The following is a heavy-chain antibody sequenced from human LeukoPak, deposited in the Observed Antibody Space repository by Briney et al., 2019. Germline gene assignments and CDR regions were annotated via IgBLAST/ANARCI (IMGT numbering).Heavy chain of an antibody. V-gene: IGHV1-2*02. CDR2: INPNSGGT. CDR3: AREGSHYYGSGSYGPEGYNWFDP. D-gene: IGHD3-10*01. Sequence: ASVKVSCKASGYTFTGYYMHWVRQAPGQGLEWMGWINPNSGGTNYAQKFQGRVTMTRDTSISTAYMELSRLRSDDTAVYYCAREGSHYYGSGSYGPEGYNWFDPWGQGTLVTVSS. J-gene: IGHJ5*02. CDR1: GYTFTGYY.